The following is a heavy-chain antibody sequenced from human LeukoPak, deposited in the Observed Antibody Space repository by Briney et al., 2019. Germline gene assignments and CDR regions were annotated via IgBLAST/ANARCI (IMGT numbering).Heavy chain of an antibody. CDR1: GGSISSDY. CDR3: ARDSGYSGYDPIDYYYYYGMDV. Sequence: PSETLSLTCTVSGGSISSDYWSWIRQPPGKGLEWIGYIYYSGSTNYNPSLKSRVTISVDTSKNQFSLKLSSVTAADTAVYYCARDSGYSGYDPIDYYYYYGMDVWGQGTTVTVSS. D-gene: IGHD5-12*01. V-gene: IGHV4-59*01. CDR2: IYYSGST. J-gene: IGHJ6*02.